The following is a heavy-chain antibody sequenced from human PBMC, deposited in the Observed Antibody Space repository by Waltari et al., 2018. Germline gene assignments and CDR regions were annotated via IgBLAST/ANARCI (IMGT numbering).Heavy chain of an antibody. CDR1: GFTVSSNS. V-gene: IGHV3-53*01. D-gene: IGHD6-19*01. CDR2: IYSGGST. CDR3: ARVFASGWYKKGLDY. Sequence: EVQLVESGGGLIQPGGSLRLSCAPSGFTVSSNSLSWVRHAPGKGLEWVSVIYSGGSTYYADSVKGRFTISRDNSKNTLYLQMNSLRAEDTAVYYCARVFASGWYKKGLDYWGQGTLVTVSS. J-gene: IGHJ4*02.